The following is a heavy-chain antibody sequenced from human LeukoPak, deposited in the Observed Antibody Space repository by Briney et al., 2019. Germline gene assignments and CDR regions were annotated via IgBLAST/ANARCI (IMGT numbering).Heavy chain of an antibody. CDR2: IYYSGST. Sequence: PSETLSLTCTVSGGSISSGDYYWRWIRQPPGKGLEWIGYIYYSGSTYYNPSLKSRVTISVDTSKNQFSLKLSSVTAADTAVYYCASTHYDILTGYSLYYFDYWGQGTLVTVSS. J-gene: IGHJ4*02. CDR3: ASTHYDILTGYSLYYFDY. D-gene: IGHD3-9*01. V-gene: IGHV4-30-4*08. CDR1: GGSISSGDYY.